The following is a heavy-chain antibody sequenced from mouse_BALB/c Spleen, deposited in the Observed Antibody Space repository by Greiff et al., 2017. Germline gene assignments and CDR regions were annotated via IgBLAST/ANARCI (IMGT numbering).Heavy chain of an antibody. CDR1: GYTFTSYW. CDR3: ARGNYAMDY. CDR2: INPSNGRT. J-gene: IGHJ4*01. Sequence: QVQLQQSGADLVKPGASVKLSCKASGYTFTSYWMHWVKQRPGQGLEWIGEINPSNGRTNYTEKFKSKATLTVDKSSSTAYMQLSRLTSEDSAVYYCARGNYAMDYWGQGTSVTVSS. V-gene: IGHV1S81*02.